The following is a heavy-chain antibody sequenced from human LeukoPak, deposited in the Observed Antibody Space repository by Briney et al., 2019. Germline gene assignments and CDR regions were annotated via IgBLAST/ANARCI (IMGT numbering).Heavy chain of an antibody. Sequence: PGGSLRLSCAASGFTFDDYAMHWVRQAPGKGLEWVSGISWNSGSIGYTDSVKGRFTISRDNAKNSLYLQMNSLRAEDTAVYYCARDDTNGDYEGYAFDIWGQGTMVTVSS. CDR2: ISWNSGSI. CDR3: ARDDTNGDYEGYAFDI. J-gene: IGHJ3*02. D-gene: IGHD4-17*01. V-gene: IGHV3-9*01. CDR1: GFTFDDYA.